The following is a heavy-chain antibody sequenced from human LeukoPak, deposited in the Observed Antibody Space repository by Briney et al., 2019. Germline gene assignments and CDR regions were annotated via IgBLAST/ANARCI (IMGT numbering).Heavy chain of an antibody. CDR3: ARGRGYCSGGSCYSVYYYYYYMDV. V-gene: IGHV4-34*01. CDR1: GGSFSGYY. J-gene: IGHJ6*03. Sequence: PSETLSLTCAVSGGSFSGYYWSWIRQPPGKGLEWIGEINHSGSTNYNPSLKSRVTISVDTSKNQFSLKLSSVTAADTAVYYCARGRGYCSGGSCYSVYYYYYYMDVWGKGTTVTVSS. D-gene: IGHD2-15*01. CDR2: INHSGST.